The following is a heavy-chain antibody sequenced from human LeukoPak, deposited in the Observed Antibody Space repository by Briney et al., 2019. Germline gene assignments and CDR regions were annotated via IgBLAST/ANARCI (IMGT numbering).Heavy chain of an antibody. V-gene: IGHV3-7*03. CDR2: IKQDGSEE. CDR1: GFTSSSYS. Sequence: GGSLRLSCAASGFTSSSYSMTWVRQAPGKGLEWVANIKQDGSEEYYVDSLKGRFTISRDNANNSLCLQMNSLRAEDTAVYFCAKPRTVTTRFAPIDYWGQGTLVTVSS. D-gene: IGHD4-17*01. CDR3: AKPRTVTTRFAPIDY. J-gene: IGHJ4*02.